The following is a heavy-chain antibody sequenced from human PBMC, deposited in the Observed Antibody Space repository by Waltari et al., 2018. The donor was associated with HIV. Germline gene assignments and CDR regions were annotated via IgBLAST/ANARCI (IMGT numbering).Heavy chain of an antibody. CDR2: IKRKSDGGTA. Sequence: EVQLVESGGGLVKPGGSLRLSCAASGFIFSNAWMNWVRQAPGKKWGWVGRIKRKSDGGTADYAAPVKGRFTISRDDSKNVLYLQMNSLKTEDTAVYYCTTDNMIIVALDYWGQGTLLTVSS. J-gene: IGHJ4*02. V-gene: IGHV3-15*01. D-gene: IGHD5-12*01. CDR1: GFIFSNAW. CDR3: TTDNMIIVALDY.